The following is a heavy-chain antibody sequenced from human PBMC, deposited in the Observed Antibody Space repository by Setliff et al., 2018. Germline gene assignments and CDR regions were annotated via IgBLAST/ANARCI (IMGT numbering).Heavy chain of an antibody. J-gene: IGHJ4*02. V-gene: IGHV3-48*01. CDR2: IRNDGATT. D-gene: IGHD3-22*01. CDR1: GFTFSSDP. CDR3: AKEGGKTYYYDSSGVDFDY. Sequence: PGGSLRLSCAASGFTFSSDPMNWVRQAPGKGLEWLSNIRNDGATTSYADSVKGRFTISRDNSKNTLYLQMNSLRAEDTAVYYCAKEGGKTYYYDSSGVDFDYWGQGTLVTVSS.